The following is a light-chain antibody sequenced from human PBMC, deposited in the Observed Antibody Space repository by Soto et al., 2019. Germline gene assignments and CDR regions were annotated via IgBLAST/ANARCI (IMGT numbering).Light chain of an antibody. J-gene: IGKJ3*01. CDR3: QQLSNWPPT. CDR2: DAS. Sequence: EIVLTQSPATLSLSPGERATLSCRASQSVSSYLAWYQQKPGQAPRLLIYDASNWATGIPARFSGSGSGTDFTLTISSLEPEDFAVYYCQQLSNWPPTFGPGTKVDIK. V-gene: IGKV3-11*01. CDR1: QSVSSY.